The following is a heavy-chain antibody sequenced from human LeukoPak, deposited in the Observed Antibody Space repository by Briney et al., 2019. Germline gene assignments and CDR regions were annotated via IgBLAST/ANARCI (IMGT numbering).Heavy chain of an antibody. CDR3: ARTTMVRGTYYMDV. V-gene: IGHV4-61*05. CDR1: GGSISSSSYY. D-gene: IGHD3-10*01. Sequence: SETLSLTCTVSGGSISSSSYYWGWIRQPPGTGLGWIGCIYYSGYTNYKSSLKSRVTISVDTSKNQFSLKLSSVTAADTAVYYCARTTMVRGTYYMDVWGKGTTVTVSS. CDR2: IYYSGYT. J-gene: IGHJ6*03.